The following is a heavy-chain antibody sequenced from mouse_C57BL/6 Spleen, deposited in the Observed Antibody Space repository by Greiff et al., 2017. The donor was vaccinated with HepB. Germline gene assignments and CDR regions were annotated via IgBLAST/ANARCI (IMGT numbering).Heavy chain of an antibody. D-gene: IGHD1-1*01. J-gene: IGHJ1*03. CDR1: GFTFSSYA. CDR2: ISDGGSYT. CDR3: ARETRYCSSYWYFDV. Sequence: EVKLQESGGGLVKPGGSLKLSCAASGFTFSSYAMSWVRQTPEKRLEWVATISDGGSYTYYPDNVKGRFTISRDNAKNNLYLQMSHLKSEDTAMYYCARETRYCSSYWYFDVWGTGTTVTVSS. V-gene: IGHV5-4*01.